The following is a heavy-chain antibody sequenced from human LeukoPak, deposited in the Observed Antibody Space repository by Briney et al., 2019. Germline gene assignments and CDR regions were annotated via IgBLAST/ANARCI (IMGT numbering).Heavy chain of an antibody. CDR3: AKDYYGSGSYFDY. V-gene: IGHV3-30*18. J-gene: IGHJ4*02. CDR2: ISYDGSNK. CDR1: GFTFSSYG. Sequence: GGSLRLSCAASGFTFSSYGMHWVRQAPGKGLEWVAVISYDGSNKYYADSVKGRFTISRDNSKNTLYLQMNSPRAEDTAVYYCAKDYYGSGSYFDYWGQGTLVTVSS. D-gene: IGHD3-10*01.